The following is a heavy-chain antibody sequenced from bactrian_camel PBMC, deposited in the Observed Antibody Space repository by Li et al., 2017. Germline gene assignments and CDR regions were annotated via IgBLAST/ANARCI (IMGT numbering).Heavy chain of an antibody. V-gene: IGHV3S40*01. CDR3: AAGQSGRCGNFRY. D-gene: IGHD1*01. J-gene: IGHJ4*01. CDR2: INAGGGST. CDR1: KYVYDRNC. Sequence: VQLVESGGASVQAGESLRLSCAASKYVYDRNCLGWFRQAPGKEREGVAAINAGGGSTYYGDSVKGRFTMSQDNAKNTVYLQMNVLKPEDTAMYCCAAGQSGRCGNFRYWGQGTQVTV.